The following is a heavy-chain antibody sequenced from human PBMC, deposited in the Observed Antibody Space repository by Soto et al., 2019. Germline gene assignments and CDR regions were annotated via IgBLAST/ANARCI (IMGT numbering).Heavy chain of an antibody. V-gene: IGHV1-8*01. D-gene: IGHD2-21*01. CDR1: GYTFASYD. CDR3: ARSDGYHFNWLDS. J-gene: IGHJ5*01. Sequence: QVQLVQSGAEVKTPGASVKVSCKASGYTFASYDMNWVRQAPGQGLEWMGWMNPNSNNTGYAQKFQGRLTMTRDIALSIAHMELSSLRNEETAVYYCARSDGYHFNWLDSWGQGTLVTVSA. CDR2: MNPNSNNT.